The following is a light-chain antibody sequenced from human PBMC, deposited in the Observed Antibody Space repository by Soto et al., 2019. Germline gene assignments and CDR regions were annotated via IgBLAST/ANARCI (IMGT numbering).Light chain of an antibody. CDR1: QSFSSY. Sequence: EIVLTQSPATLSLSPGERATLSCRASQSFSSYLAWYQQKPGQAPRLLIYDASKRATGIPARFSGRGSGTDVSLTSSSLEPEDFAVYSCQQRSNWPPVITFGQGTRLEIK. J-gene: IGKJ5*01. CDR3: QQRSNWPPVIT. CDR2: DAS. V-gene: IGKV3-11*01.